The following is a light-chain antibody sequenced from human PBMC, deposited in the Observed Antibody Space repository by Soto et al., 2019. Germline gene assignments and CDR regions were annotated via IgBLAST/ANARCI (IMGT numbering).Light chain of an antibody. CDR3: QHYYGSSS. Sequence: DIVMTQSPDSLAVSLGERATINCKSSQSVLSSSDNKNYLAWYQQKPGQPPKPPIYLASTRDSGVPDRFSGSGSGTDFTITISSLQAEDVAVYYCQHYYGSSSFGPGTKVDIK. V-gene: IGKV4-1*01. CDR1: QSVLSSSDNKNY. CDR2: LAS. J-gene: IGKJ3*01.